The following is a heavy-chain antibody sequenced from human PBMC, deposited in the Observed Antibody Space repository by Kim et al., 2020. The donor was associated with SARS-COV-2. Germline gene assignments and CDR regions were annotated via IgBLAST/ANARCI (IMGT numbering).Heavy chain of an antibody. CDR2: IYHSGST. CDR3: ARDGEQWLLHPYYYYYG. CDR1: GYSISSGYY. J-gene: IGHJ6*01. V-gene: IGHV4-38-2*02. Sequence: SETLSLTCTVSGYSISSGYYWGWIRQPPGKGLEWIGSIYHSGSTYYNPSLKSRVTISVDTSKNQFSLKLSSVTAADTAVYYCARDGEQWLLHPYYYYYG. D-gene: IGHD6-19*01.